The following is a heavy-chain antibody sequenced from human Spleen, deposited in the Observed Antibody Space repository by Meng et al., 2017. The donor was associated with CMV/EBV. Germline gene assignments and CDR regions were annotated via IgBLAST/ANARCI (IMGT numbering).Heavy chain of an antibody. V-gene: IGHV3-15*01. CDR2: IKSKTDGGTT. CDR1: GFTFSNAW. CDR3: TTADCSSTSCYTVQDYYYYYGMDV. Sequence: GESLKISCAASGFTFSNAWMSWVRQAPGKGLEWVGRIKSKTDGGTTDYAAPVKGRFTISRDDSKNTLYLQMNSLKTEDTAVYYCTTADCSSTSCYTVQDYYYYYGMDVWGQGTTVTVSS. D-gene: IGHD2-2*02. J-gene: IGHJ6*02.